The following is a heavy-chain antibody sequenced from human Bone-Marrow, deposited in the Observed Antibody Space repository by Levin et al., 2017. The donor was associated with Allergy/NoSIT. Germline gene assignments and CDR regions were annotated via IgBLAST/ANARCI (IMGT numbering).Heavy chain of an antibody. Sequence: SQTLSLPCTVSRGSVRGGSYYWSWIRQPPGKGLEWIGYIFYSGNTKYNPSLKSRVTISVDTSMHHFSLKLSSVTAADTAVYYCARVHVWFGESDYSYAMDVWGQGTTVTVSS. J-gene: IGHJ6*02. CDR2: IFYSGNT. CDR3: ARVHVWFGESDYSYAMDV. CDR1: RGSVRGGSYY. D-gene: IGHD3-10*01. V-gene: IGHV4-61*03.